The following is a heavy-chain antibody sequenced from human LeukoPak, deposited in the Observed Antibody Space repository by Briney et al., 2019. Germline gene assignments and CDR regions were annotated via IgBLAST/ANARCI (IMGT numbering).Heavy chain of an antibody. Sequence: GGSLRLSCAASGFTVSSNYMSWVRQAPGKGLEWVSVICSGGSTYYADSVKGRFTISRDNSKNTLYLQMNSLRAEDTAVYYCARGGPDYEDAFDIWGQGTMVTVSS. CDR2: ICSGGST. V-gene: IGHV3-53*01. CDR1: GFTVSSNY. D-gene: IGHD4-17*01. J-gene: IGHJ3*02. CDR3: ARGGPDYEDAFDI.